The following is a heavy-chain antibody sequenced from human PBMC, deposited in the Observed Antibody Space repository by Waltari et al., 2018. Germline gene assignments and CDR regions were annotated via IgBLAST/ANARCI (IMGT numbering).Heavy chain of an antibody. CDR2: SSGRGTTI. J-gene: IGHJ4*02. CDR1: GFTFSSYG. V-gene: IGHV3-48*03. CDR3: ARRFDS. Sequence: EVQLVESGGGLVQPGGSLRLSCAASGFTFSSYGMNWVRQAPGKGLEWISYSSGRGTTIYYADSVKGRFTISRDDAENSLYLQMNSLRAEDTALYYCARRFDSWGQGTRVTVSS.